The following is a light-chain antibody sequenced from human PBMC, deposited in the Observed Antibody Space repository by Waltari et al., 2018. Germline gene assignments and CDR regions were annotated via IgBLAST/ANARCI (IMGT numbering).Light chain of an antibody. J-gene: IGKJ1*01. V-gene: IGKV1-12*01. CDR2: AAA. CDR1: QGISSW. Sequence: DIQMTQFPSSVSASVGDRVTITCRSSQGISSWLAWYQQKPGKAPKLLIYAAASLQSGVPARFSGSGSGTDCTLTINSLQPEDFATYYCQQSNSFPQTFGQGTKVEIK. CDR3: QQSNSFPQT.